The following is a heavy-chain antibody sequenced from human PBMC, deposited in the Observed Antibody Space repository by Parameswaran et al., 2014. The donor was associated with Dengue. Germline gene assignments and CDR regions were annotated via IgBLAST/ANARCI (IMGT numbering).Heavy chain of an antibody. Sequence: SETLSLTCTVSGGSIRSSSYYWGWIRQPPGKGLEWIGSVYYSGSTYYNPSLKSRVTISVDTSKNQFSLKLSSVTAADTAVYYCARPYYYDRSGYFSRDWFDPWGQGTLVTVSS. V-gene: IGHV4-39*01. CDR1: GGSIRSSSYY. CDR3: ARPYYYDRSGYFSRDWFDP. CDR2: VYYSGST. D-gene: IGHD3-22*01. J-gene: IGHJ5*02.